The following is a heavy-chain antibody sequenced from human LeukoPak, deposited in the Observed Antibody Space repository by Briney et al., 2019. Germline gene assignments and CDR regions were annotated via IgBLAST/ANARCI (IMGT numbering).Heavy chain of an antibody. CDR3: ARDGEVGAALGGASYFWFDP. J-gene: IGHJ5*02. CDR1: GYTFSRYG. V-gene: IGHV1-18*01. Sequence: ASVKVSCKSSGYTFSRYGVNWVRQAPGQGLEWMGWISGNSGQTTYSRKFQGRGTMTIDTSTSADYMELRSLPSDDPGVYYCARDGEVGAALGGASYFWFDPWGQGTLVTVSS. CDR2: ISGNSGQT. D-gene: IGHD1-26*01.